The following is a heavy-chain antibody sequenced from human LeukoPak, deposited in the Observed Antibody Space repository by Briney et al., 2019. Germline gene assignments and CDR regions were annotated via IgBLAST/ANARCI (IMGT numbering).Heavy chain of an antibody. CDR2: IYHSGST. Sequence: SETLSLTCTVSDYSISSGYYWGWIRQPPGKGLEWIGSIYHSGSTYHNPSLKSRVTISVDTSKNQFSLKLSSVTAADTAVYYCARARDILYWGQGTLVTVSS. D-gene: IGHD5-12*01. CDR3: ARARDILY. V-gene: IGHV4-38-2*02. J-gene: IGHJ4*02. CDR1: DYSISSGYY.